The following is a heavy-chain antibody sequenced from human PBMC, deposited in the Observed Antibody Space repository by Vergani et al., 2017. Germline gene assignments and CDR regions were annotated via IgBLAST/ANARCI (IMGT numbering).Heavy chain of an antibody. V-gene: IGHV3-21*06. Sequence: EENLVESGGGLVKPGGSLRLSCVASGFTFGSYSVNWVRQAPGRGLEWVSSSSSSGNYVYYTASVKGRFSISRDNAKSLLSLQMNSLRADDTAVYYCARDQGSGTNRHHYGMDVWGQGTTVTVSS. D-gene: IGHD3-10*01. J-gene: IGHJ6*02. CDR2: SSSSGNYV. CDR3: ARDQGSGTNRHHYGMDV. CDR1: GFTFGSYS.